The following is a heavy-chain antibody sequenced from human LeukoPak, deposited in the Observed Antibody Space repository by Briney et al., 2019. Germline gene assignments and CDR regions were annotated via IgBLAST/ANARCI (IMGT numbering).Heavy chain of an antibody. Sequence: ASVKVSCKASGYTFTNNYLHWVRQAPGQGLEWMGMIYPRDGSTSYAQNFQGRVTVTRDTSTTTVLMELRGLRSEDTAVYYCARDQEGFDYWGQGTVVTVSS. CDR3: ARDQEGFDY. CDR2: IYPRDGST. J-gene: IGHJ4*02. CDR1: GYTFTNNY. V-gene: IGHV1-46*01.